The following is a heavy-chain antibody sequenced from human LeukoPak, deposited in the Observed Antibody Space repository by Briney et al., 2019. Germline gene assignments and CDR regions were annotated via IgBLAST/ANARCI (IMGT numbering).Heavy chain of an antibody. CDR1: GGTFSSYA. Sequence: ASVKVSCKASGGTFSSYAISWVRQAPGQGLEWMGGIIPIFGTANYAQKFQGRVTITADESTSTAYMELSSLRSEDTAVYYCAIRYCSSTSCYTVSDYYYYYYMDVWGKGTTVTVSS. J-gene: IGHJ6*03. D-gene: IGHD2-2*02. CDR3: AIRYCSSTSCYTVSDYYYYYYMDV. CDR2: IIPIFGTA. V-gene: IGHV1-69*13.